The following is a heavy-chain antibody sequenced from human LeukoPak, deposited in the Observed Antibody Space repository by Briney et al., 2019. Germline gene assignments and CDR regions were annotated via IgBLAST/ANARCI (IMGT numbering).Heavy chain of an antibody. CDR3: ARGYYGSGSHCCHMDV. CDR1: VGSFSGYY. V-gene: IGHV4-34*01. D-gene: IGHD3-10*01. CDR2: INHSGST. J-gene: IGHJ6*03. Sequence: SETLSLTCAVHVGSFSGYYWSWIRQPPGKGREWIGEINHSGSTNYNSSLKSRVTISVDTSKNQFSLKLSSVTAADTAVYYCARGYYGSGSHCCHMDVWGKGTTITVS.